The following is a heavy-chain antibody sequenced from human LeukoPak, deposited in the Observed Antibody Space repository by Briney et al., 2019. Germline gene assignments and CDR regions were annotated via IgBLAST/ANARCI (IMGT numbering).Heavy chain of an antibody. J-gene: IGHJ3*02. CDR3: AKDRSIAAGDDAFDI. Sequence: GGSLRLSCAASGFTFSSYGMHWVRQAPGKGLEWVSHISGSGISTYYADSVKGRFTISRDNSKNTLYLQMNSLRVEDTAVFYCAKDRSIAAGDDAFDIWGQGTMVTVSS. V-gene: IGHV3-23*01. CDR2: ISGSGIST. D-gene: IGHD6-13*01. CDR1: GFTFSSYG.